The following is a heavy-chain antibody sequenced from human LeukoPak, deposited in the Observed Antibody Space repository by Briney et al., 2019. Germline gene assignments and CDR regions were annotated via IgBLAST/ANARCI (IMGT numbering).Heavy chain of an antibody. Sequence: PGGSLRLSCAASAFTFSDYYMSWIRQAPGKGLEWVAYIDGGGTITYYAGSAMGRFTISRDNAKNSLYLQMDSLRAEDTAVYYCARDRGYGSGHHFDYWGQGALVTVSS. J-gene: IGHJ4*02. D-gene: IGHD2-15*01. V-gene: IGHV3-11*04. CDR2: IDGGGTIT. CDR3: ARDRGYGSGHHFDY. CDR1: AFTFSDYY.